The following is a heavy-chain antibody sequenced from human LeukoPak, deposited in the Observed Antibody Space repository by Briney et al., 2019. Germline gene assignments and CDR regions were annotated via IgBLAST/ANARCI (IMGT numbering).Heavy chain of an antibody. CDR1: GFTFSSYA. CDR3: AKRVVELLLDY. V-gene: IGHV3-23*01. CDR2: ISGSGGST. Sequence: GGSLRLSCAASGFTFSSYAMSWVRHAPGEGLEWVSAISGSGGSTYYADSVKGRFTISRDNSKNTLYLQMNSLRAEDTAVYYCAKRVVELLLDYWGQGTLVTVSS. D-gene: IGHD1-26*01. J-gene: IGHJ4*02.